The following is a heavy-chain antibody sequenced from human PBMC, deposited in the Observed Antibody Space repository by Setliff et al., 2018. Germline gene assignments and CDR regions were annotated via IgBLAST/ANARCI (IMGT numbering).Heavy chain of an antibody. CDR2: ISAYNGNT. J-gene: IGHJ4*02. D-gene: IGHD4-17*01. Sequence: GASVKVSCKASGYTFTSYGISWVRQAPGQGLEWMGWISAYNGNTNYAQKLQGRVTMTTDTSTSTAYMELRSLRSDDTAVYYCAGDGEYDYGDYVRFDYWGQGTLVTVSS. V-gene: IGHV1-18*01. CDR3: AGDGEYDYGDYVRFDY. CDR1: GYTFTSYG.